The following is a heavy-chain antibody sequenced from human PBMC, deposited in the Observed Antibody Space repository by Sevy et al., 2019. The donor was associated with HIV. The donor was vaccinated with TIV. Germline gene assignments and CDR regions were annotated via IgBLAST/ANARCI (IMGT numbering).Heavy chain of an antibody. D-gene: IGHD3-9*01. V-gene: IGHV2-5*02. CDR2: IYWDDDK. Sequence: SGPTLVNPTQTLTLTCTFSGFSLTTSGVGVGWIRQPPGKALEWLALIYWDDDKRYSPSLKSRLTITKDTSKNQVVLTMTNMAPVETATYYCAHRPDNYDILTGYFPNWFDPWGQGTLVTVSS. J-gene: IGHJ5*02. CDR3: AHRPDNYDILTGYFPNWFDP. CDR1: GFSLTTSGVG.